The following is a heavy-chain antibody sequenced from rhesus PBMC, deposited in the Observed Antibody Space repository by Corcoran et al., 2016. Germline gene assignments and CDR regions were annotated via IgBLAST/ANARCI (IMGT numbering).Heavy chain of an antibody. D-gene: IGHD3-16*01. J-gene: IGHJ5-1*01. CDR2: MDGNSAHP. CDR1: GGSISGYYY. V-gene: IGHV4-73*01. Sequence: QVKLQQWGEGLVKPSETLSLTCAVYGGSISGYYYWSWIRQAPGKGLEWIGNMDGNSAHPNHNPSIKTQVTISKDTSKNQFSLKLSSVTAADTAVYYCAGDSGSYYYRNRFDVWGPGVLVTVSS. CDR3: AGDSGSYYYRNRFDV.